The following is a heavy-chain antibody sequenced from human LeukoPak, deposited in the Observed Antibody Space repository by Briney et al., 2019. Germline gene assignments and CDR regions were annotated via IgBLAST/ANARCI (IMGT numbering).Heavy chain of an antibody. V-gene: IGHV3-23*01. D-gene: IGHD6-6*01. Sequence: GGSLRLSCAASGFTFSSYAMSWVRQAPGKGLEWVSAISGRGGSTYYADSVKGRFTISRDNSKNTLYLRMNSLRAEDTAVYYSARVSVPQVYYYMDVWGKGTTVTVSS. CDR2: ISGRGGST. J-gene: IGHJ6*03. CDR3: ARVSVPQVYYYMDV. CDR1: GFTFSSYA.